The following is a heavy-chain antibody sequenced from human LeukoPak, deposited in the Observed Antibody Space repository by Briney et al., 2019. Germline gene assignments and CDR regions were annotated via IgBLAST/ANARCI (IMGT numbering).Heavy chain of an antibody. J-gene: IGHJ4*02. CDR1: GFTFSSYS. D-gene: IGHD5-24*01. CDR2: ISSSSSYI. CDR3: ARPRGNVEMATNPFDY. Sequence: GGPLRLSCAASGFTFSSYSMNWVRQAPGKGLEWVSSISSSSSYIYYAGSVKGRFTISRDNAKNSLYLQMNSLRVEDTAVYYCARPRGNVEMATNPFDYWGQGTLVTVSS. V-gene: IGHV3-21*01.